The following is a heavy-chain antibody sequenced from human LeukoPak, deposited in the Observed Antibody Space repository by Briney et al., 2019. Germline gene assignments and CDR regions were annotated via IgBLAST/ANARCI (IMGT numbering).Heavy chain of an antibody. J-gene: IGHJ3*02. CDR3: ARDPGYSSTGVDAFDI. CDR1: GFAFSIYE. D-gene: IGHD6-13*01. CDR2: ISSSGSYI. V-gene: IGHV3-48*03. Sequence: GGSLRLSCTASGFAFSIYEMDWVRQAPGKGLEWVSYISSSGSYIQYAESVKGRFTISRDNAEKSLFLQMNSLRDEDTAVYYCARDPGYSSTGVDAFDIWGRGTMVTVSS.